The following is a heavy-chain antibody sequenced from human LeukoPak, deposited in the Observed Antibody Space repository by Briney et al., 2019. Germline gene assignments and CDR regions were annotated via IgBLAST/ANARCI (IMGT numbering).Heavy chain of an antibody. V-gene: IGHV4-59*01. CDR3: ARRVDGYLTGYFDY. J-gene: IGHJ4*02. CDR1: GGSINNYF. Sequence: SETLSLTCTVSGGSINNYFWSWIRQPPGKGLEWIGYMSYSGSTNYNPSLKSRVTISVDTSKNQFSLKLSSVTAAGTAVYFCARRVDGYLTGYFDYWGQGTLVTVSS. CDR2: MSYSGST. D-gene: IGHD2-21*02.